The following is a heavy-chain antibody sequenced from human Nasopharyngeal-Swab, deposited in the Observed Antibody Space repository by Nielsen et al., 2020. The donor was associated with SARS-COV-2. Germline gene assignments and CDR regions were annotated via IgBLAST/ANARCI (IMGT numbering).Heavy chain of an antibody. CDR1: GGSISSSSYY. CDR2: IYYSGST. J-gene: IGHJ3*02. Sequence: ESLKISCTVSGGSISSSSYYWGWIRQPPGKGLEWIGSIYYSGSTYYNPSLKSRVTISVDTSKNQFSLKLSSVTAADTAVYYCARALNYYDSSFGAFDIWGQGTMVTVSS. V-gene: IGHV4-39*01. D-gene: IGHD3-22*01. CDR3: ARALNYYDSSFGAFDI.